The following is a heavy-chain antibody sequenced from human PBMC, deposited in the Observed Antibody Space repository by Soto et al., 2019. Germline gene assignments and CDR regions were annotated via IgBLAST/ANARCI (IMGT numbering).Heavy chain of an antibody. CDR3: ARVPKYCSSTSCHFDY. J-gene: IGHJ4*02. D-gene: IGHD2-2*01. CDR1: GGSVSSGSYY. V-gene: IGHV4-61*01. CDR2: IYYSGST. Sequence: SETLSLTCTVSGGSVSSGSYYWSWIRQPPGKGLEWIGYIYYSGSTNYNPSLKSRVTISVDTSKNQFSLKLSSVTAADTAVYNCARVPKYCSSTSCHFDYWGQGTLVTVSS.